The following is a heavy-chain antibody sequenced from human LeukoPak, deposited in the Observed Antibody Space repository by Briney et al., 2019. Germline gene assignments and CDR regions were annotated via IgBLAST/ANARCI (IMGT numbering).Heavy chain of an antibody. Sequence: ASVKVSCKASGYTFTDYYMHWVRQAPGQGLEWMGWINPNSGGTYYAQKFQDRVTMIRDTSINTAYLEVNRLRSDDMALYYCARERTGFSSGHELDYWGQGTLVTVSS. CDR1: GYTFTDYY. D-gene: IGHD5-18*01. J-gene: IGHJ4*02. CDR3: ARERTGFSSGHELDY. V-gene: IGHV1-2*02. CDR2: INPNSGGT.